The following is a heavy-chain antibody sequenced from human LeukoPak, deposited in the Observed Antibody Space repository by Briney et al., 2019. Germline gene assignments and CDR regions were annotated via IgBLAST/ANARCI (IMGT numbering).Heavy chain of an antibody. Sequence: GGSLRLSCAASGFSFSRYFMSWVRQAPGGGLEWVANIKEDGSKEYYFDSVKGRFTISRDNAKNSLYLQMNSLRAEDSAMYYCARHNPSSGRYAFDIWGQGTMVTFSS. D-gene: IGHD6-19*01. CDR2: IKEDGSKE. CDR1: GFSFSRYF. V-gene: IGHV3-7*01. J-gene: IGHJ3*02. CDR3: ARHNPSSGRYAFDI.